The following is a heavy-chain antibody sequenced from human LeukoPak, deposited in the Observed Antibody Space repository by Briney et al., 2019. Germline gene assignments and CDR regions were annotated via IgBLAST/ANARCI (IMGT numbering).Heavy chain of an antibody. CDR3: AAGELLFHWFDP. J-gene: IGHJ5*02. D-gene: IGHD3-10*01. V-gene: IGHV3-23*01. CDR2: ISGSGGST. CDR1: GFTFSDYY. Sequence: PGGSLRLSCAASGFTFSDYYMSWIRQAPGKGLEWVSAISGSGGSTYYADSVKGRFTISRDNSKNTLYLQMNSLRAEDTAVYYCAAGELLFHWFDPWGQGTLVTVSS.